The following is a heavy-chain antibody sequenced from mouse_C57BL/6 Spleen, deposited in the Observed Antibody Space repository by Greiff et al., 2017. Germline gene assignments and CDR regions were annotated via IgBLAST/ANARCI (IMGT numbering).Heavy chain of an antibody. Sequence: QVQLKQPGAELVKPGASVKLSCKASGYTFTSYWMQWVKQRPGQGLEWIGELDPSDSYTNYNQKFKGKATLTVDTSSSTAYMQLSSLTSEDSAVYYFARSSRWFLYYFDYWGQGTTLTVSS. J-gene: IGHJ2*01. D-gene: IGHD2-3*01. V-gene: IGHV1-50*01. CDR1: GYTFTSYW. CDR3: ARSSRWFLYYFDY. CDR2: LDPSDSYT.